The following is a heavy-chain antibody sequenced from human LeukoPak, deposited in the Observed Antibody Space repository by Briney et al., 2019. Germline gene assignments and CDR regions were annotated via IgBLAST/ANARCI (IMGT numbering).Heavy chain of an antibody. V-gene: IGHV3-23*01. D-gene: IGHD3-10*01. CDR3: AKGLPITMVRGVNFDY. J-gene: IGHJ4*02. CDR2: ISGSGGST. Sequence: GGSLRLSCAASGFTFSSYAMSWVRQAPGKGLEWVSAISGSGGSTYYADSVKGRFTISRDNSKNTLYLQMNSLRAEDTAVYYCAKGLPITMVRGVNFDYWGQGTLVTVSS. CDR1: GFTFSSYA.